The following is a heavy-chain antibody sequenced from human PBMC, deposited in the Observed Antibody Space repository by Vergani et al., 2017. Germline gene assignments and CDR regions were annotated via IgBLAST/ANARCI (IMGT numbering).Heavy chain of an antibody. CDR1: GYTFIYYW. J-gene: IGHJ4*02. Sequence: EVRLVQSGAEVKKPGESLRISCETSGYTFIYYWIGWVRQMPGKGLEWMGIFYPDDSDARYSPSFQGQVTFSGDKSTKTAYLEWNSLKASDTAIYYCARRAKDDYLDDWGQGTLITVSS. D-gene: IGHD4/OR15-4a*01. V-gene: IGHV5-51*01. CDR3: ARRAKDDYLDD. CDR2: FYPDDSDA.